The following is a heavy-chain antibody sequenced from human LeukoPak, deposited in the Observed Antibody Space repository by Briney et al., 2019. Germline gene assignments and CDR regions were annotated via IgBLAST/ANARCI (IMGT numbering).Heavy chain of an antibody. Sequence: GGSLRLSCAASGFTFSSYGMHWVRQAPGKGLEWVAVISYDGSNKYYADSVKGRFTISRDNSKNTLYLQMNSLRAEDTAVYYCAKDPPSYYYDSSGYFDYWGQGTLVTVSS. CDR3: AKDPPSYYYDSSGYFDY. D-gene: IGHD3-22*01. J-gene: IGHJ4*02. V-gene: IGHV3-30*18. CDR1: GFTFSSYG. CDR2: ISYDGSNK.